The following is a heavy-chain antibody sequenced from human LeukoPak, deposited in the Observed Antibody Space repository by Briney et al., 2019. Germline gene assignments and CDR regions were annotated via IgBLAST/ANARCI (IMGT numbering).Heavy chain of an antibody. D-gene: IGHD6-13*01. CDR2: INPSGGST. J-gene: IGHJ4*02. Sequence: GASVKVSCKASGYTFTSYYMHWVRQAPGQGLEWMGIINPSGGSTSYAQKFQGRVTMTRDTSMSTVYMELSSLRSEDTAVYYCAREFIAAAGEMDGDYWGQGTLVTVSS. V-gene: IGHV1-46*01. CDR3: AREFIAAAGEMDGDY. CDR1: GYTFTSYY.